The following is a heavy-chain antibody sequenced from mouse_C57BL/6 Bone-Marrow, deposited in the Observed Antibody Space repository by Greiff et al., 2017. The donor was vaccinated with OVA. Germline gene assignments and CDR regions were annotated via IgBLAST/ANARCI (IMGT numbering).Heavy chain of an antibody. CDR3: ARPVFYSNYDYFDY. J-gene: IGHJ2*01. D-gene: IGHD2-5*01. Sequence: QVHVKQSGTELVKPGASVKLSCKASGSTFTSYWMHWVKQRPGQGLEWIGNINPSNGGTNYNEKFKSKATLTVDKSSSTAYMQLSSLTSEDSAVYYCARPVFYSNYDYFDYWGQGTTLTVSS. CDR2: INPSNGGT. CDR1: GSTFTSYW. V-gene: IGHV1-53*01.